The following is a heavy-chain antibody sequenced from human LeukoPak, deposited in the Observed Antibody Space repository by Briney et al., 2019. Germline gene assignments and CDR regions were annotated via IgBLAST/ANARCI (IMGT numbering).Heavy chain of an antibody. Sequence: GGSLRLSCAASGFTFSSYAMSWVRQAPGKGLEWVSAISGSGGSTYYADSVKGRFTISRDNSKTTLYLQMNSLRAEDTAVYYCAKVLTGDGYYYYGMDVWGQGTTVTVSS. J-gene: IGHJ6*02. CDR2: ISGSGGST. CDR1: GFTFSSYA. V-gene: IGHV3-23*01. CDR3: AKVLTGDGYYYYGMDV. D-gene: IGHD7-27*01.